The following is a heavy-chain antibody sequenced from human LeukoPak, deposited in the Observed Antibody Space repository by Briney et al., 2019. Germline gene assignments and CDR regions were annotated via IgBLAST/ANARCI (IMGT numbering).Heavy chain of an antibody. Sequence: PGRSLRLSCAASGFTFSSYAMHWVRQAPGKGLEWVAVISYDGSNKYYADSVKGRFTISRDNSKNTLYLQMNSLRAEDTAVDYCTLVPPNPWGQGTLVTVSS. CDR3: TLVPPNP. CDR1: GFTFSSYA. J-gene: IGHJ5*02. V-gene: IGHV3-30*14. D-gene: IGHD2-2*01. CDR2: ISYDGSNK.